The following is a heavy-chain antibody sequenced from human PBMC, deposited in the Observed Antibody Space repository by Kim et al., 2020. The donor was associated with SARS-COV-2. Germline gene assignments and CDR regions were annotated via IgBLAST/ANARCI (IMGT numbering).Heavy chain of an antibody. CDR2: ISYDGSNK. V-gene: IGHV3-30*03. CDR1: GFTFSSYG. CDR3: ARGGGRITLGERGAFDI. J-gene: IGHJ3*02. D-gene: IGHD3-10*01. Sequence: GGSLRLSCAASGFTFSSYGMHWVRQAPGKGLEWVAVISYDGSNKYYADSVKGRFTISRDNSKNTLYLQMNSLRAEDTAVYYCARGGGRITLGERGAFDI.